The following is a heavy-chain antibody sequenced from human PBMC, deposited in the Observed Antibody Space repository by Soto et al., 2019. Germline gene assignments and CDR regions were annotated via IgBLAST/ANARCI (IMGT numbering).Heavy chain of an antibody. CDR2: INPNGGST. V-gene: IGHV1-46*01. D-gene: IGHD3-10*01. Sequence: ASVKVSCKAPADTFTSYYIHWVRQAPGHGLEWMGIINPNGGSTRFAQTFQGRITMTTDTSTSTVYMELRSLRSEDTAVYYCAKDPAHGDMGSYYYGMDVWGRGTTVTVSS. CDR3: AKDPAHGDMGSYYYGMDV. J-gene: IGHJ6*02. CDR1: ADTFTSYY.